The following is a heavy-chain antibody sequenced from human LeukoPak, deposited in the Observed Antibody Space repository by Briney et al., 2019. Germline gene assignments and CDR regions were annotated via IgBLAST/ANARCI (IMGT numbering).Heavy chain of an antibody. J-gene: IGHJ4*02. Sequence: ASVKVSCKASGYTFTGYYMHWVRQAPGQGLEWMGWINPNSGGTNYAQKFQGRVTMTRDTSISTAYMELSSLRSEDTAVYYCARSSGWSRFFDYWGQGTLVTVSS. D-gene: IGHD6-19*01. CDR1: GYTFTGYY. CDR3: ARSSGWSRFFDY. CDR2: INPNSGGT. V-gene: IGHV1-2*02.